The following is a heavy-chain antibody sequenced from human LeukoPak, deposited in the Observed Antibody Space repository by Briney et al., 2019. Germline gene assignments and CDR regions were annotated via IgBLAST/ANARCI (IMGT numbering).Heavy chain of an antibody. CDR2: INSDGSST. CDR1: GFTLSSYW. V-gene: IGHV3-74*01. D-gene: IGHD3-3*01. J-gene: IGHJ5*02. CDR3: ARDHPYYDFWSGSGYNWFDP. Sequence: PGGSLRLSCAASGFTLSSYWMHWVRQAPGKGLVWVSRINSDGSSTSYADSVKGRFTISRDNAMNTLYLQMNSLRAEDTAVYYCARDHPYYDFWSGSGYNWFDPWGQGTLVTVSS.